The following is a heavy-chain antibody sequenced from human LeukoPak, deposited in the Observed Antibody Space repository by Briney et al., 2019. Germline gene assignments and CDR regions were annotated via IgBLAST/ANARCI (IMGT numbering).Heavy chain of an antibody. Sequence: GGSLRLSCAASGFTFRTYAMSWVRQAPGKGLEWVSSIRSSGETTYYADSVKGRFTISRDNSRNTVFLQMNGLTAEDTALYYCAKDIQGANWGQGTLVTVSS. D-gene: IGHD5-18*01. J-gene: IGHJ4*02. CDR3: AKDIQGAN. CDR1: GFTFRTYA. CDR2: IRSSGETT. V-gene: IGHV3-23*01.